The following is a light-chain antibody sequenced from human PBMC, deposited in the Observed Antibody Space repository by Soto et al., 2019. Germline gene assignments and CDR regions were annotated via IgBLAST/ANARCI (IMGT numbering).Light chain of an antibody. V-gene: IGLV2-14*01. CDR1: SSDGGGYNY. CDR3: SSYTSSTSLDV. Sequence: QSVLTEPASVSGSPGQSITISCTGTSSDGGGYNYVSWYQQHPGKAPKLMIYEVSNRPSGVPIRFSGSKSGNTASLTISGLQAEDEADYYCSSYTSSTSLDVFGTGTKVTVL. J-gene: IGLJ1*01. CDR2: EVS.